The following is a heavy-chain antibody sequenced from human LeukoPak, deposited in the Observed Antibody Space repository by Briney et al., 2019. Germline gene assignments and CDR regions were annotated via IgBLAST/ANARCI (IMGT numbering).Heavy chain of an antibody. J-gene: IGHJ4*02. CDR2: ISSSSSYI. D-gene: IGHD6-13*01. Sequence: PSETLSLTCTVSGGSISSSSYYWGWIRQPPGKGLEWVSSISSSSSYIYYADSVKGRFTISRDNAKNSLYLQMNSLRAEDTAVYYCARIMTQQMVFDYWGQGTLVTVSS. V-gene: IGHV3-21*01. CDR1: GGSISSSS. CDR3: ARIMTQQMVFDY.